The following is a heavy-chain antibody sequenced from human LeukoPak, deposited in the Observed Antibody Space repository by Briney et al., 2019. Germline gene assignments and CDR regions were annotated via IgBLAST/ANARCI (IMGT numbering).Heavy chain of an antibody. CDR3: AIARKPLTSRPHDAFDI. Sequence: ASVKVSCKASGYTFTSYYMHWVRQAPGQGREWMGIINPSGGSTSYAQKFQGRVTMTRDMSTSTVYMELSSLRSEDTAVYYCAIARKPLTSRPHDAFDIWGQGTMVTVSS. J-gene: IGHJ3*02. CDR2: INPSGGST. D-gene: IGHD2/OR15-2a*01. CDR1: GYTFTSYY. V-gene: IGHV1-46*01.